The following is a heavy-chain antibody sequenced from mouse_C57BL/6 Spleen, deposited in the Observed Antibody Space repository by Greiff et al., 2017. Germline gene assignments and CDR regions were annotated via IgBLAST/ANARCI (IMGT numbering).Heavy chain of an antibody. V-gene: IGHV1-74*01. J-gene: IGHJ3*01. CDR2: IHPSDSDP. Sequence: VQLKQPGAELVKPGASVKVSCKASGYTFTSYWMHWVKQRPGQGLEGIGRIHPSDSDPNYNQKFKGKATLTVDKSSSTAYMQLSSLTSEDSAVYYCAINKFYYDYDGFAYWGQGTLVTVSA. CDR3: AINKFYYDYDGFAY. CDR1: GYTFTSYW. D-gene: IGHD2-4*01.